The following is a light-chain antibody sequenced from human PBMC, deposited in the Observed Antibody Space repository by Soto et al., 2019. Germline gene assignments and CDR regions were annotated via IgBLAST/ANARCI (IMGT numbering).Light chain of an antibody. J-gene: IGKJ5*01. Sequence: EIVMTQSPVTLSVSPGERATLSCRASQSISNDLAWYQHKPGQAPRLLIYDASKRAAGIPARFSGSGSGTNFTLTICSLEPEDFAVYYCQERRSWQVTFGQGTRLEFK. CDR2: DAS. CDR1: QSISND. CDR3: QERRSWQVT. V-gene: IGKV3D-11*02.